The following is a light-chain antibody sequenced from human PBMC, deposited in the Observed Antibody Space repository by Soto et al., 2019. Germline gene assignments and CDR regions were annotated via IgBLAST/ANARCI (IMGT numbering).Light chain of an antibody. CDR2: AAS. Sequence: DIQMTQSPSSLSASVGDRVTITCRASQSISNYSNWYQQKPGKAPKLLIYAASSLQGDVPSRFSGSGSGTDFTLTISSLQPDDFATHYCQQSDSTPLTFGPGTKVDIK. V-gene: IGKV1-39*01. J-gene: IGKJ3*01. CDR3: QQSDSTPLT. CDR1: QSISNY.